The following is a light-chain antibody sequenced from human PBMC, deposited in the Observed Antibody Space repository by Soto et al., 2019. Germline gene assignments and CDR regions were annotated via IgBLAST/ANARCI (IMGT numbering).Light chain of an antibody. CDR3: AAWDDSLSGPAV. Sequence: QSVLTQPPSASGTPGQRVTISCSGSSSNIGSTYVYWYQQLPGTAPKLLIYRNNQRHSGVPDRFSGSTAGTSAALAISGLRSEEEDDYYGAAWDDSLSGPAVFGGGTQLTVL. CDR2: RNN. V-gene: IGLV1-47*01. CDR1: SSNIGSTY. J-gene: IGLJ7*01.